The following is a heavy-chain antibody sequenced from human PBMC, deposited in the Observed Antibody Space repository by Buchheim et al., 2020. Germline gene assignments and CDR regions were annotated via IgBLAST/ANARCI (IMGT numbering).Heavy chain of an antibody. Sequence: QVQLQDSGPGLVKPSQTLSLTCTVSVGSISSGGYYWSWIRQHPGKGLECIGYIYYSGSTYYNPSLKSRVTISVDPSKNNISPKLSSVTAADTAVYYCARTPTVGSRLFDPWGQGTL. V-gene: IGHV4-31*03. CDR2: IYYSGST. D-gene: IGHD1-26*01. J-gene: IGHJ5*02. CDR3: ARTPTVGSRLFDP. CDR1: VGSISSGGYY.